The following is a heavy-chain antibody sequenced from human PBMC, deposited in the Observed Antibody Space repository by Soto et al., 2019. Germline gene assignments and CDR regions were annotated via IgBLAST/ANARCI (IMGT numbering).Heavy chain of an antibody. J-gene: IGHJ5*01. CDR2: ISGSSDYT. Sequence: EVQLLESGGGLVQPGGSLRLSCAASGFTLMNYAMSWVRQAPGKGLEWVSSISGSSDYTHYADSVKGRFTISRDNSKNTLHLLMSSLRAEDTAVYYCVKTDGAEGQLIDSWGHGTLVTVSS. CDR1: GFTLMNYA. D-gene: IGHD5-18*01. V-gene: IGHV3-23*01. CDR3: VKTDGAEGQLIDS.